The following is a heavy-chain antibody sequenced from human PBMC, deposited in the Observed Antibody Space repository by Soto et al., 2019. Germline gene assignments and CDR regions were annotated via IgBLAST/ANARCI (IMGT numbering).Heavy chain of an antibody. CDR2: INPIFGTP. CDR3: AREGRHFDY. V-gene: IGHV1-69*06. CDR1: GRTFSSYA. J-gene: IGHJ4*02. Sequence: SVKVSFPCSGRTFSSYAIRWVRQAPGQGLEWMGGINPIFGTPHYAQKYQGRVTITADTFTNTAYMELTRLTSDDTAVYFCAREGRHFDYWGQGTLVTVSS.